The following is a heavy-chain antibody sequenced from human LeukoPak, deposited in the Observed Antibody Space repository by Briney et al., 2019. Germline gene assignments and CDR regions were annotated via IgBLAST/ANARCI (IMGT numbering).Heavy chain of an antibody. Sequence: GGSLRLSCAASGFTFSSYSMNWVRQAPGKGLEWVSSISSSSSYIYYADSVKGRFTISRDNAKNSLYLQMNSLRAEDTAVYYCAKVSEPIAVAGNYFDYWGQGTLVTVSS. D-gene: IGHD6-19*01. J-gene: IGHJ4*02. CDR1: GFTFSSYS. V-gene: IGHV3-21*04. CDR3: AKVSEPIAVAGNYFDY. CDR2: ISSSSSYI.